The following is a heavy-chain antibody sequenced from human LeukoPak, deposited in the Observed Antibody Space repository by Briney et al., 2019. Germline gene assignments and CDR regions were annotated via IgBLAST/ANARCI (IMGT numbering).Heavy chain of an antibody. J-gene: IGHJ4*02. CDR3: AKSDPYYSSSWYEYFDY. D-gene: IGHD6-13*01. CDR2: ISYDGSNK. V-gene: IGHV3-30*18. Sequence: EGSLRLSCAASGFTFSSYGMHWVRQAPGKGLEWVAVISYDGSNKYYADSVKGRFTISRDNSKNTLYLQMNSLRAEDTAVYYCAKSDPYYSSSWYEYFDYWGQGTLVTVSS. CDR1: GFTFSSYG.